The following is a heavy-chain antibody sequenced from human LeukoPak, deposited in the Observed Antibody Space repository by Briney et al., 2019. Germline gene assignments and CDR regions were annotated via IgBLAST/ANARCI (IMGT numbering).Heavy chain of an antibody. J-gene: IGHJ4*02. D-gene: IGHD3-16*01. CDR1: GFTFSSYW. V-gene: IGHV3-7*01. CDR2: IKQDGSGK. CDR3: ASGGWLEY. Sequence: GGSLRLSCAASGFTFSSYWMSWVRQAPGKGLEWVANIKQDGSGKYYVDSVKGRFTISRDNAKNSVYLQMNSLRAEDTAVYCCASGGWLEYWGQGTLVTVSS.